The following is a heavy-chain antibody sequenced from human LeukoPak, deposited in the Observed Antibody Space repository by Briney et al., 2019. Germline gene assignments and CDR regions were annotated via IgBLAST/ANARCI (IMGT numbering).Heavy chain of an antibody. Sequence: SETLSLTCAVYGGSFSGYYWSWIRQPPGKGLEWIGEINHSGSTNYNPSLKSRVTISVDTSKNQFSLKLSSVTAADTAVYYCARGQGPYSSGWHGRYFDYWGQGTLVTVSS. CDR3: ARGQGPYSSGWHGRYFDY. V-gene: IGHV4-34*01. D-gene: IGHD6-19*01. CDR1: GGSFSGYY. CDR2: INHSGST. J-gene: IGHJ4*02.